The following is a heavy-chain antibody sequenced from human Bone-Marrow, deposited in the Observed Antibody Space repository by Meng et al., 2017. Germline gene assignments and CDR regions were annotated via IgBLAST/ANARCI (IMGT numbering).Heavy chain of an antibody. Sequence: SVKVSCKASGATFSSYTISWVRQAPGQGLEWMGRIIPILGIANYAQKFQGRVTITADKSTSTAYMELSSLRSEDTAVYYCARDYYDSSGPDYWGQGTLVTVSS. CDR2: IIPILGIA. V-gene: IGHV1-69*04. J-gene: IGHJ4*02. CDR3: ARDYYDSSGPDY. CDR1: GATFSSYT. D-gene: IGHD3-22*01.